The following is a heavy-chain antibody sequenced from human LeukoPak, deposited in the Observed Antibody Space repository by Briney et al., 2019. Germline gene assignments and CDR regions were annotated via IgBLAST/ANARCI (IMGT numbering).Heavy chain of an antibody. CDR1: GFTFSSYG. CDR2: ISYDGSNK. Sequence: PGGSLRLSCAASGFTFSSYGMHWVRQAPGKGLEWVAVISYDGSNKYYADSVKGRFTISRDNSKNTLYLQTNSLRAEDTAVYYCAKGSPPTGLDYWGQGTLVTVSS. V-gene: IGHV3-30*18. D-gene: IGHD1-14*01. J-gene: IGHJ4*02. CDR3: AKGSPPTGLDY.